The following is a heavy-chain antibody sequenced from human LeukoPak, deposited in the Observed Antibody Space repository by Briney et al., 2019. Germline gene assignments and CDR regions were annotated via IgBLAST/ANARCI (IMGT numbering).Heavy chain of an antibody. CDR1: GYTFTGYY. Sequence: ASVRVSCKASGYTFTGYYMHWVRQDPGQGLEWMGWINPNSGGTNYAQKFQGRVTMTRDTSISTAYMELSRLRSDDTAVYHCARVHTIFGVGLDYWGQGTLVTVSS. J-gene: IGHJ4*02. V-gene: IGHV1-2*02. D-gene: IGHD3-3*01. CDR3: ARVHTIFGVGLDY. CDR2: INPNSGGT.